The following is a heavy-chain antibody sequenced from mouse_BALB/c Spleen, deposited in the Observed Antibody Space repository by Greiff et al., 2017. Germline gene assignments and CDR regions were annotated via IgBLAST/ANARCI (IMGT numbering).Heavy chain of an antibody. J-gene: IGHJ3*01. CDR1: GFSLTSYG. Sequence: QVQLKESGPGLVAPSQSLSITCTVSGFSLTSYGVHWVRQPPGKGLEWLGVIWAGGSTNYNSALMSRLSISKDNSKSQVFLKMNSLQTVDTAMYYCARDGGYYGNYGWFAYWGQGTLVTVSA. V-gene: IGHV2-9*02. D-gene: IGHD2-1*01. CDR3: ARDGGYYGNYGWFAY. CDR2: IWAGGST.